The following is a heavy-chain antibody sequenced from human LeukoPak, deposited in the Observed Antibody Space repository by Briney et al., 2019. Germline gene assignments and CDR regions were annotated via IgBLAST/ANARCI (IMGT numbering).Heavy chain of an antibody. CDR3: ARDHRRCSGGSCALGSY. J-gene: IGHJ4*02. V-gene: IGHV1-69*01. CDR1: GGTFSSYA. Sequence: SVKVSCKASGGTFSSYAISWVRQAPGQGLEWMGGIIPIFGTANYAQKFQGRVTITADESTGTAYMELSSLRSEDTAVYYCARDHRRCSGGSCALGSYWGQGTLVTVSS. CDR2: IIPIFGTA. D-gene: IGHD2-15*01.